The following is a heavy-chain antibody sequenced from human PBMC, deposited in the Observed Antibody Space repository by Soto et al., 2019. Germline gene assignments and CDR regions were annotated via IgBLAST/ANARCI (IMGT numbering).Heavy chain of an antibody. CDR3: ARGQAAAGRPQSNYFDH. CDR2: IIHSGST. J-gene: IGHJ4*02. D-gene: IGHD6-13*01. V-gene: IGHV4-34*01. Sequence: QVQLQQWGAGLLKPSETLSLTCAVYVGSFSGYYWSWIRQPPGKGLEWIGDIIHSGSTNYNPSLKSRVTISVETSKNQFSLKLRSVTAADTAVYYCARGQAAAGRPQSNYFDHWGQGTLVTVSS. CDR1: VGSFSGYY.